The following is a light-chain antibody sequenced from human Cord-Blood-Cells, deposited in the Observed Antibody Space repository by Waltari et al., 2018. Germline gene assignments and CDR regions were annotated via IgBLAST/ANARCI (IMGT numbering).Light chain of an antibody. J-gene: IGKJ2*01. CDR3: QQSYSTPRT. V-gene: IGKV1-39*01. CDR2: SAS. CDR1: QSISSY. Sequence: IQTTQSPSSLSASVGGRVTITCRASQSISSYLNWYQQKQRKAPKLLLYSASSLQSGVPSRFSGSGSWTDFTLTISSLQPADFSTYYCQQSYSTPRTFGQGTKLEIK.